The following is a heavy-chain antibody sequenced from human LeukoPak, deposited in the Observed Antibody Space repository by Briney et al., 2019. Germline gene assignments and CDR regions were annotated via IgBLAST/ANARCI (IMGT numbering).Heavy chain of an antibody. CDR3: ARVSSRWDESYWFYYYYMDV. V-gene: IGHV3-11*01. Sequence: GGSLRLSCAASGFTFSDYYMSWIRQAPGKGLEWVSYISSSGSTIYYADSVKGRFTISRDNAKNSLYLQMNSLRAEDTAVYYCARVSSRWDESYWFYYYYMDVWGKGTMVTVSS. J-gene: IGHJ6*03. CDR1: GFTFSDYY. CDR2: ISSSGSTI. D-gene: IGHD6-19*01.